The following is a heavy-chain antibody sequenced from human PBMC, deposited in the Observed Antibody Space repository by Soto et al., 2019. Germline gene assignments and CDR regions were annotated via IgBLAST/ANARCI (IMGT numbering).Heavy chain of an antibody. Sequence: QVQLVESVGGVVQPGRSLRLSCAASGFTLSIYGMHWVRQAPGKGLEWVAVLWYDGSNKYYADPVRARFTVSRDNSKNTLYLQMDRLRAEDTAVYYCGRDMLGQGNYIYVWGKGTAVIVSS. V-gene: IGHV3-33*01. D-gene: IGHD1-26*01. CDR3: GRDMLGQGNYIYV. CDR1: GFTLSIYG. CDR2: LWYDGSNK. J-gene: IGHJ6*03.